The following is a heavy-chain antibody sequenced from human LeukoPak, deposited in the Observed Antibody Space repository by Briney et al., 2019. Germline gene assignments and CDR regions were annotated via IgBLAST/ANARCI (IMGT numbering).Heavy chain of an antibody. CDR2: ISGSGTST. Sequence: GGSLRLSCAASEFTFSSYAMSWVRQAPGKGLEWVSAISGSGTSTFYADSVKGRFTISRDNSKNTVYLQMISLGADDTAVYFCAKAPATGEGYYFYYMDVWGKGTTVTVSS. CDR3: AKAPATGEGYYFYYMDV. J-gene: IGHJ6*03. D-gene: IGHD7-27*01. CDR1: EFTFSSYA. V-gene: IGHV3-23*01.